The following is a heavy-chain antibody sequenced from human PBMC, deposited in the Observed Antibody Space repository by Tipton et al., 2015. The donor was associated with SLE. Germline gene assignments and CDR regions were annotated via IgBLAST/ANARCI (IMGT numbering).Heavy chain of an antibody. CDR1: GGSISGTTYS. J-gene: IGHJ4*02. CDR2: VYYTGTT. D-gene: IGHD1-20*01. Sequence: TLSLTCTVSGGSISGTTYSWAWIRQSPGKGLDWIGSVYYTGTTFYNPSLESRVTVSLDTSRNRFSLRLRSVTAADTAMYFCAIHLGAHNWNYWGQGTLVTVSS. CDR3: AIHLGAHNWNY. V-gene: IGHV4-39*01.